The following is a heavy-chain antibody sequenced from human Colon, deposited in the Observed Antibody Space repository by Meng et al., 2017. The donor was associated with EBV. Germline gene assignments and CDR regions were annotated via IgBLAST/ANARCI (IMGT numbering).Heavy chain of an antibody. CDR2: IYYSGST. J-gene: IGHJ5*02. V-gene: IGHV4-59*08. CDR3: ARHFINWFDP. Sequence: QVQLLESGPDVVKPWEALSLTCTVSGCSIGSDYWSWIRQPPGKGLEWIGYIYYSGSTNYNPSLKSRVTISVDTSKNQFSLKLSSVTAADTAVYYCARHFINWFDPWGQGTLVTVSS. CDR1: GCSIGSDY.